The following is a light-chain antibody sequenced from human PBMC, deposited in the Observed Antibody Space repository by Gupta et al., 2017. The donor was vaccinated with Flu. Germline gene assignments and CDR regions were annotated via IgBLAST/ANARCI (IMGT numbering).Light chain of an antibody. CDR2: KAS. CDR3: QQYDSYSLT. CDR1: QSLSSW. V-gene: IGKV1-5*03. J-gene: IGKJ4*01. Sequence: PSTLSAYVGDRVTITCRASQSLSSWLAWYQQKPGKAPKLLIYKASNLESGVPSRFSGSGSGTEFTLTISSLQPDDFANYYCQQYDSYSLTFGGGTKVEI.